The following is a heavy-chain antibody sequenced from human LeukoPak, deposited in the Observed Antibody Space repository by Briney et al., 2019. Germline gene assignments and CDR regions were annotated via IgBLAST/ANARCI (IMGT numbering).Heavy chain of an antibody. J-gene: IGHJ4*02. Sequence: ASVKVSCKASGYTFSSFDINWLRQATGQGLEWMGWINPNSDNTGYAQKFQGRVTMTSDTSTNTAYMELSSLTSEDTAVYFCAVRGRNYIYDFWGQGTLVIVSS. CDR3: AVRGRNYIYDF. D-gene: IGHD3-3*01. CDR2: INPNSDNT. CDR1: GYTFSSFD. V-gene: IGHV1-8*01.